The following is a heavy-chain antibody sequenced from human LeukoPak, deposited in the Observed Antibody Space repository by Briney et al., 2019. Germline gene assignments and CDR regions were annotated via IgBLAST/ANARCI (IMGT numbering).Heavy chain of an antibody. D-gene: IGHD3-22*01. CDR3: AKGDYYDSSGYYE. CDR1: GYTFSSYA. J-gene: IGHJ4*02. CDR2: ISGSGGST. Sequence: GGSLRLSCAASGYTFSSYAMSWVRQAPGKGLEWVSAISGSGGSTYYADSVKGRFTISRDNSKNTLYLQMNSLRAEDTAVYYCAKGDYYDSSGYYEWGQGTLVTVSS. V-gene: IGHV3-23*01.